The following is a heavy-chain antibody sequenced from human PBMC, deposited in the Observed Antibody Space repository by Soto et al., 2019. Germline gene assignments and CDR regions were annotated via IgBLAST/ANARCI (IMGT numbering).Heavy chain of an antibody. CDR3: ARQKLIPAADYYYMDV. D-gene: IGHD2-2*01. Sequence: SETLSLTCTVSGGSISSSSYYWGWIRQPPGKGLEWIGSIYYSGSTYYNPSLKSRVTISVDTSKNQFSLKLSSVTAADTAVYYCARQKLIPAADYYYMDVWGKGTTVTVSS. CDR2: IYYSGST. CDR1: GGSISSSSYY. V-gene: IGHV4-39*01. J-gene: IGHJ6*03.